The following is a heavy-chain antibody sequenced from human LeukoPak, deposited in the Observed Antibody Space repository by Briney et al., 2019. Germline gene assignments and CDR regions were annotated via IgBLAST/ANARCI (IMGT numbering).Heavy chain of an antibody. CDR1: GFTFSSYG. D-gene: IGHD5-18*01. V-gene: IGHV3-30*02. CDR2: IRYDGSNK. J-gene: IGHJ3*02. Sequence: HPGGSLRLSCAASGFTFSSYGMHWVRQAPGKGLEWVAFIRYDGSNKYYADSVKGRFTISRDNSKNTLYLQMNSLRAEDTAVCYCATSWILMVTGAFDIWGQGTMVTVSS. CDR3: ATSWILMVTGAFDI.